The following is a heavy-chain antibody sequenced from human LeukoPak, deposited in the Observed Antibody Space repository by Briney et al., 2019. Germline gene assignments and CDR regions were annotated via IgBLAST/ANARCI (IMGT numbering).Heavy chain of an antibody. J-gene: IGHJ4*02. Sequence: SETLSLTCTVSGGSISSYYWSWIRQPPGRGLEWIGNIYYSGSTNYNPSLKSRVTISVDTSKNQFSLKLSSVTAADTAVYYCARLVYYYDSSGYYYYFDYWGQGTLVTVSS. D-gene: IGHD3-22*01. V-gene: IGHV4-59*08. CDR1: GGSISSYY. CDR3: ARLVYYYDSSGYYYYFDY. CDR2: IYYSGST.